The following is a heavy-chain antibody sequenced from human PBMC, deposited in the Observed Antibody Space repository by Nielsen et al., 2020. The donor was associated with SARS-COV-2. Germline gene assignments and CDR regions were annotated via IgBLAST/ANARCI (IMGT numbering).Heavy chain of an antibody. CDR1: GFPFSTHA. Sequence: GSLRLSCAASGFPFSTHAMRWVRQAPGKGLEWVSSVSASGSITSYADSVKGRFTVSRDNSENTVYLQMTSLRAEDTAVYYCAKEFCSNTHCNIWVLWFDPRGQGTLVTVSS. CDR2: VSASGSIT. CDR3: AKEFCSNTHCNIWVLWFDP. J-gene: IGHJ5*02. D-gene: IGHD2-2*01. V-gene: IGHV3-23*01.